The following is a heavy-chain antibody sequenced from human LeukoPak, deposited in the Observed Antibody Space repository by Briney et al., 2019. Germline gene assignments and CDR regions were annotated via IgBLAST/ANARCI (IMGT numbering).Heavy chain of an antibody. J-gene: IGHJ6*03. D-gene: IGHD6-19*01. CDR3: TTEGSGWYPYYYYYMDV. CDR1: GFTFGDYA. V-gene: IGHV3-49*04. CDR2: IRSKAYGGTT. Sequence: GGSLRLSCTASGFTFGDYAMSWVRQAPGKGLEWVGFIRSKAYGGTTEYAASVKGRFTISRDDSKNTLYLQMNSLKTEDTAVYYCTTEGSGWYPYYYYYMDVWGKGTTVTVSS.